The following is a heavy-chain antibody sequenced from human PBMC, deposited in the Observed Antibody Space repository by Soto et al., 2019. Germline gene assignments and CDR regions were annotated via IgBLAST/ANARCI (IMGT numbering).Heavy chain of an antibody. CDR2: IIPIFGTA. CDR3: AMLPVYARHYYYYGMDV. V-gene: IGHV1-69*13. D-gene: IGHD2-8*01. CDR1: GGTFSTYA. J-gene: IGHJ6*02. Sequence: ASVKVSCKASGGTFSTYAISWVRQAPGQGLEWMGGIIPIFGTANYAQKFQGRVTITADGSTSTAYMELSSLRSEDTAVYYCAMLPVYARHYYYYGMDVWGQGTTVTVS.